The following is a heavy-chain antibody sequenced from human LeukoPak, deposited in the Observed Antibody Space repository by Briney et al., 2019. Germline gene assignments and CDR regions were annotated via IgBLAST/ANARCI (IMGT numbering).Heavy chain of an antibody. J-gene: IGHJ4*02. CDR3: ASRDSSSLGLDY. D-gene: IGHD6-13*01. CDR2: IYTSGST. Sequence: SETLSLTCTVSGGSISSGSYYWSWIRQPAGKGLEWIGRIYTSGSTSYNPSLKSRVTISVDKSKNQFSLKLSSVTAADTAVYYCASRDSSSLGLDYWGQGTLVTVSS. CDR1: GGSISSGSYY. V-gene: IGHV4-61*02.